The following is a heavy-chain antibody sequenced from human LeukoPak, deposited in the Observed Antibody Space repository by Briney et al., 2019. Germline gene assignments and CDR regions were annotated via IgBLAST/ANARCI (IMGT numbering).Heavy chain of an antibody. CDR3: ARHGRGYSSSWQNWFDP. Sequence: PSETLSLTCAVYGGSFSGYYWSWIRQPPGKGLEWLGEINHSGSTNYNTSIKSRVTRSVDKSTNQSSQKLSSGTAADTAVYYCARHGRGYSSSWQNWFDPWGQGTLVTVSS. J-gene: IGHJ5*02. D-gene: IGHD6-13*01. CDR2: INHSGST. CDR1: GGSFSGYY. V-gene: IGHV4-34*01.